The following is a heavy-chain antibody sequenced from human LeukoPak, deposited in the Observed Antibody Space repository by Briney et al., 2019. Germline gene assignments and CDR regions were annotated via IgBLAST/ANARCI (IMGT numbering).Heavy chain of an antibody. J-gene: IGHJ4*02. V-gene: IGHV3-23*01. CDR1: GFTFTNYA. Sequence: VGSLRLSCETSGFTFTNYAMSWVRQAPGKGLEWLSAFTGRPGRTYYADSVRGRFTISRDTSKNTLFLEMSSLRVEDTAIYFCAKDHLLCTSTSCYIDYFDSWGQGTLVTVSS. CDR3: AKDHLLCTSTSCYIDYFDS. CDR2: FTGRPGRT. D-gene: IGHD2-2*02.